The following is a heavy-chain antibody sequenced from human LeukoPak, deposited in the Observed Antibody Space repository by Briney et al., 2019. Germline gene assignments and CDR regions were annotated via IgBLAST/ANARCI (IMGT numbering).Heavy chain of an antibody. CDR2: IFHSGIT. V-gene: IGHV4-30-2*01. Sequence: SETLSLTCAVSGGSISSSSYCWSWIRQPPGKGLEWVGHIFHSGITYYNPSLKSRGTISVDRSKNHFSLRLSSVTAADAAVYYCARGTAMADFDFWGQGTLVTVSS. CDR1: GGSISSSSYC. CDR3: ARGTAMADFDF. J-gene: IGHJ4*02. D-gene: IGHD2-2*01.